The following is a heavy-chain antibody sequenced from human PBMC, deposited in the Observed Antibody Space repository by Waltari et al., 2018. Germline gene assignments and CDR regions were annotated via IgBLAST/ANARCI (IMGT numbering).Heavy chain of an antibody. D-gene: IGHD3-10*01. V-gene: IGHV3-74*03. CDR1: GFSFSTYW. CDR2: INPDGTTR. J-gene: IGHJ6*02. CDR3: ARSGFMDV. Sequence: EVQLVESGGDLVQPGGSLRLSCAASGFSFSTYWMNWARQAPGEGLVCRSRINPDGTTRMYADSVQGRFTTSRDNAKNTLYLQMNSLRADDTAVYYCARSGFMDVWGQGTTVTVSS.